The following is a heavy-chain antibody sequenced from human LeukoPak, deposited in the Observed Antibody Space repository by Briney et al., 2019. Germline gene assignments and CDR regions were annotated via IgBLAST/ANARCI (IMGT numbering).Heavy chain of an antibody. D-gene: IGHD1-26*01. V-gene: IGHV1-46*01. Sequence: ASVKVSCKASGYTFTSYYLHWVRQAPGQGLEWMGMVNPSGGSTSYAQKFQGRVTMTRDTSISTAYMEVSRLRSDDTAVFYCARDLAMYSPDLDYWGQGTLVTVSS. CDR2: VNPSGGST. J-gene: IGHJ4*02. CDR3: ARDLAMYSPDLDY. CDR1: GYTFTSYY.